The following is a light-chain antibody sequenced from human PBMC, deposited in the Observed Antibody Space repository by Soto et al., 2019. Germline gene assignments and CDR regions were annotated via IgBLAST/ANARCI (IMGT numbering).Light chain of an antibody. CDR3: QQTFHSPRT. CDR1: QSIISNF. V-gene: IGKV3-20*01. CDR2: DSS. Sequence: EIVLTQSPGTLSLSPGETASLSCWASQSIISNFLAWYQQRRGQPPRLLIYDSSRRASGIPARFTGSGSGTAFTLTISRVEPEDSAVYYCQQTFHSPRTFGQGTRPEI. J-gene: IGKJ2*01.